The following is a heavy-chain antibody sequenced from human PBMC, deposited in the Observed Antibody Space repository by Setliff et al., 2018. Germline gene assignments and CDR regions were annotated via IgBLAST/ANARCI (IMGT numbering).Heavy chain of an antibody. V-gene: IGHV1-46*01. J-gene: IGHJ4*01. Sequence: ASVKVSCKASGYTFTSYDINWVRQATGQGLEWMGWMNPSGGSTSYAQKFQGRVTMTRDTSTSTVYMELNSLRVEDTALYYCARDGNNWNDLDYWGHGTLVTVSS. CDR3: ARDGNNWNDLDY. CDR1: GYTFTSYD. D-gene: IGHD1-20*01. CDR2: MNPSGGST.